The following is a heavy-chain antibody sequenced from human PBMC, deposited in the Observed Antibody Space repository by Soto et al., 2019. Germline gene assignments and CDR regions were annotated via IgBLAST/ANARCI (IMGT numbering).Heavy chain of an antibody. D-gene: IGHD2-15*01. V-gene: IGHV3-30*18. CDR3: AKDQGCSGGSCYYQYGMDF. CDR1: GFTFSSYG. J-gene: IGHJ6*02. CDR2: ISYDGSNK. Sequence: QVQLVESGGGVVQPGRSLRLSCAASGFTFSSYGMHWVRQAPGKGLEWVAVISYDGSNKYYADSVKGRFTISRDNSKNTLYLQMNSLRAEDTAVYYCAKDQGCSGGSCYYQYGMDFWGQGTTVTVSS.